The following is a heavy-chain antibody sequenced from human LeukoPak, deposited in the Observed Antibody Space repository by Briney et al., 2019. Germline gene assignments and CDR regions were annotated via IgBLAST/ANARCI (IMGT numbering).Heavy chain of an antibody. V-gene: IGHV1-18*01. CDR1: GYTFTSYG. D-gene: IGHD3-22*01. CDR2: ISAYNGNT. Sequence: AASVTVSCKASGYTFTSYGISWVRQAPGQGLEWMGWISAYNGNTNYAQKLQGRVTMTTDTSTSTAYMELRSLRSDDTAVYYCARDDAYYYDSSGYYYGRYYYGMDVWGQGTTVTVSS. CDR3: ARDDAYYYDSSGYYYGRYYYGMDV. J-gene: IGHJ6*02.